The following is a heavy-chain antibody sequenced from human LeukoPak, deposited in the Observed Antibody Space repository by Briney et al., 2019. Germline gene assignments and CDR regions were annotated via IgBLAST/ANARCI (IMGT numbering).Heavy chain of an antibody. D-gene: IGHD6-6*01. V-gene: IGHV4-30-4*01. CDR1: GGSITSADYY. J-gene: IGHJ4*02. CDR3: TRTYSSSSIDY. Sequence: KSSETLSLTCTVSGGSITSADYYWSWIRQPPGKGLEWIGYIYYSGSTYYNPSLKSRVTISVDTSKNQFSLKLSSVTAADTAVYYCTRTYSSSSIDYWGQGALVTVSS. CDR2: IYYSGST.